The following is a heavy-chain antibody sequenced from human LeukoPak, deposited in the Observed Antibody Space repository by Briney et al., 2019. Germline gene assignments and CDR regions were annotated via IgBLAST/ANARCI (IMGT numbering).Heavy chain of an antibody. J-gene: IGHJ4*02. V-gene: IGHV3-23*01. Sequence: RPGGSLRLSCAASGFTFSNYAMSWVRQAPGKGLEWVSLISGSGDITFYADSVKGRFTISRDNSKNTLYLQMNSLRAEDTAVYYCAKSLARGKPTFDYWGQGTLVTVSS. CDR3: AKSLARGKPTFDY. CDR1: GFTFSNYA. CDR2: ISGSGDIT. D-gene: IGHD3-16*02.